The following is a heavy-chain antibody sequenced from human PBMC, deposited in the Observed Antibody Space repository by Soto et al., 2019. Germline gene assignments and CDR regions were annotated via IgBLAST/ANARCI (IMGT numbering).Heavy chain of an antibody. D-gene: IGHD1-1*01. J-gene: IGHJ4*02. V-gene: IGHV3-66*01. CDR1: GFTISSNY. Sequence: EVQLVESGGGLVQPGGSLRLSCAVTGFTISSNYMNWVRQAPGKGLEWVSVMYAAGSTYYEDSVKGRFNISRDNSKNTVYLQMNSLRGEDTAVYYCARGSNSNNWKLFDYWGQGTLATVSS. CDR2: MYAAGST. CDR3: ARGSNSNNWKLFDY.